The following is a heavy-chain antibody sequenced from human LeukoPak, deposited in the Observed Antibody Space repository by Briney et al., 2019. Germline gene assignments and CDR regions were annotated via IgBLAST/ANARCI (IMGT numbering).Heavy chain of an antibody. V-gene: IGHV3-66*01. J-gene: IGHJ3*02. Sequence: PGGSLRLSCAASGFTVSSNYMSWVRQAPGKGLEWVSVIYSGGSTYYADSVKGRFTISRDNSKNTLYLQMNSLRAEDTAVYYCAREEDSSSSNAFDIWGQGTMVTVSS. D-gene: IGHD6-13*01. CDR2: IYSGGST. CDR3: AREEDSSSSNAFDI. CDR1: GFTVSSNY.